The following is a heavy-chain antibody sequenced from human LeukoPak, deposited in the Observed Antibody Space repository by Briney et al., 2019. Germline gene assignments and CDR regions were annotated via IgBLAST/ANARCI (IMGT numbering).Heavy chain of an antibody. D-gene: IGHD4-17*01. J-gene: IGHJ6*02. CDR2: IYPDDSDT. Sequence: GECLQISCRASGYNFPTYWIGWVRQMPGKGLEWMGIIYPDDSDTRYSPSFQGQVTISADKSISTAYVQWSSLKASDTAMYYCARAPNGDDYGDYYYYGMDVWGQGTTVTVSS. CDR3: ARAPNGDDYGDYYYYGMDV. V-gene: IGHV5-51*01. CDR1: GYNFPTYW.